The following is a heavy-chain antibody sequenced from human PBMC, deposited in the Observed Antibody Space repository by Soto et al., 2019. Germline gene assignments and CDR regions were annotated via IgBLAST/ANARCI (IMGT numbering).Heavy chain of an antibody. J-gene: IGHJ4*02. CDR3: ARHYGYDVFDY. CDR1: GGSISSSSYY. V-gene: IGHV4-39*01. Sequence: PSETLSLTCTVSGGSISSSSYYWGWIRQPPGKGLEWIGSIYYSVNTYYNPSLKSRVTISVDTSKNQFSLKLSSVTAADTAVYYCARHYGYDVFDYWGQGTLVTVSS. CDR2: IYYSVNT. D-gene: IGHD5-18*01.